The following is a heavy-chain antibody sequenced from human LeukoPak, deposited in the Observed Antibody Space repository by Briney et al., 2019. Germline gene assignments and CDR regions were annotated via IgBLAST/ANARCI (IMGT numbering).Heavy chain of an antibody. CDR3: ARHGRLEGNFDY. CDR1: GGSISSSSYY. Sequence: PSETLSLTCTVSGGSISSSSYYWGWIRQPPGKGLEWIGSIYYSGSTYYNPSLKSRVTISVDTSKNQVSLKLSSVTAADTAVYYCARHGRLEGNFDYWGQGTLVTVSS. V-gene: IGHV4-39*01. D-gene: IGHD1-1*01. J-gene: IGHJ4*02. CDR2: IYYSGST.